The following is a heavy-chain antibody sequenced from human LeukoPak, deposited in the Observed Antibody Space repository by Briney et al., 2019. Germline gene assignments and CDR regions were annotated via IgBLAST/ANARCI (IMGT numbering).Heavy chain of an antibody. J-gene: IGHJ4*02. CDR1: GFIFSNYW. D-gene: IGHD3-16*01. CDR3: ARGRGDFDY. CDR2: ISSSSSYI. V-gene: IGHV3-21*01. Sequence: PGGSLRLSCAASGFIFSNYWMSWVRQAPGKGLEWVSSISSSSSYIYYADSVKGRFTISRDNAKNSLYLQMNSLRAEDTAVYYCARGRGDFDYWGQGTLVTVSS.